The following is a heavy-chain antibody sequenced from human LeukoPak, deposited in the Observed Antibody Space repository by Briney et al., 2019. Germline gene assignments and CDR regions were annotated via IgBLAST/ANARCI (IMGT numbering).Heavy chain of an antibody. J-gene: IGHJ4*02. V-gene: IGHV3-23*01. CDR2: ISGSGGST. D-gene: IGHD6-19*01. Sequence: GGSLRLSCAASGLTFSSYAMSWVRQAPGKGLEWVSAISGSGGSTYYAGSVKGRFTISRDNSKNTLYLQMNSLRVEDTAVYYCAVHSNGWYVSYFDYWGQGTLVTVSS. CDR3: AVHSNGWYVSYFDY. CDR1: GLTFSSYA.